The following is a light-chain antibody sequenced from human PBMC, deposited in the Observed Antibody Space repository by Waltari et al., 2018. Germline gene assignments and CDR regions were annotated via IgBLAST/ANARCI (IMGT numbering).Light chain of an antibody. Sequence: DIVFTQSPRTLSLSPGERATLSCRASQSVGRWLAWYQQKPGQPPRLLIYGASSRATGIPDRFSGSGSGTDFSLTISRLEPEDFAVYYCQKYGTLPATFGQGTRVEVK. CDR1: QSVGRW. CDR2: GAS. CDR3: QKYGTLPAT. J-gene: IGKJ1*01. V-gene: IGKV3-20*01.